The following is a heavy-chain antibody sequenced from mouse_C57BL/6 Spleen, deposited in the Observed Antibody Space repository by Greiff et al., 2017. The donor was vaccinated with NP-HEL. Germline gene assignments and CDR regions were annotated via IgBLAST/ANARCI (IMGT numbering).Heavy chain of an antibody. J-gene: IGHJ4*01. Sequence: QVQLQQPGAELVMPGASVKLSCKASGYTFTSYWMHWVKQRPGQGLEWIGEIDPSDSYTNYNQKFKGKSTLTVDKSSSTAYMQLSSLTSEDSAVYYCARWAPDGYYAMDYWGQGTSVTVSS. CDR1: GYTFTSYW. CDR3: ARWAPDGYYAMDY. CDR2: IDPSDSYT. D-gene: IGHD3-2*02. V-gene: IGHV1-69*01.